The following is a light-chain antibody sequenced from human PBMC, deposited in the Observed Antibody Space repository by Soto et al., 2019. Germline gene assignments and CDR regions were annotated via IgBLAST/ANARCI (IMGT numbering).Light chain of an antibody. V-gene: IGKV3-11*01. CDR2: DAS. CDR1: QSVSSY. J-gene: IGKJ4*01. CDR3: QQRSDWPPLT. Sequence: EIVLTQSPATLSLSPGERATLSCRASQSVSSYLAWYQQKPGQAPRLLIYDASNRATGIPPRFSGSGSGTDFTPTIISLEPEEFSVYYCQQRSDWPPLTFGGGTKVEIK.